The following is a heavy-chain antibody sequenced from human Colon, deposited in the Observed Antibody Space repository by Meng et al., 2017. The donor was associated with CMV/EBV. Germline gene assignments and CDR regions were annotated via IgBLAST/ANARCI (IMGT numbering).Heavy chain of an antibody. CDR3: ARSLYSGTYLLAY. D-gene: IGHD1-26*01. Sequence: ASVKVSCKTSGYTFTNYGSNWVRQAPGQGLEWMGWISAFSGSTNYAQKLQGRVTMTTDTSTSTAYMELKSLRSDDTAVYYCARSLYSGTYLLAYWGQGALVTVSS. V-gene: IGHV1-18*01. CDR2: ISAFSGST. J-gene: IGHJ4*02. CDR1: GYTFTNYG.